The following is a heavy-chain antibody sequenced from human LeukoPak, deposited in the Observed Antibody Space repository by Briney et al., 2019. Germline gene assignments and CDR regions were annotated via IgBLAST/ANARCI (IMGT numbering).Heavy chain of an antibody. CDR1: GGSISSGDYY. V-gene: IGHV4-30-4*01. CDR2: MYYSGST. J-gene: IGHJ5*02. CDR3: ARTYYYDSRIDP. D-gene: IGHD3-22*01. Sequence: SETLSLTCTVSGGSISSGDYYWSWIRQPPGKGLEGIAYMYYSGSTYYNPSLKSRVTMSADTSKNQLSLKLSSVTAADTAVYYCARTYYYDSRIDPWGQGILVTVSS.